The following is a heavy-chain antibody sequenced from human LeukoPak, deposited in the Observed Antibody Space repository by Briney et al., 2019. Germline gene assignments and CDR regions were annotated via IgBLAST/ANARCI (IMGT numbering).Heavy chain of an antibody. V-gene: IGHV3-21*01. J-gene: IGHJ5*02. Sequence: GGSLRLSCAASGSTFSSYSMNWVRQAPGKGLKWVSSISSSSSYIYYADSVKGRFTISRDNAKNSLYLQMNSLSAEDTAVYYCARDPGFYDFWSGYPEALGWFDPWGQGTLVTVSS. CDR1: GSTFSSYS. CDR3: ARDPGFYDFWSGYPEALGWFDP. D-gene: IGHD3-3*01. CDR2: ISSSSSYI.